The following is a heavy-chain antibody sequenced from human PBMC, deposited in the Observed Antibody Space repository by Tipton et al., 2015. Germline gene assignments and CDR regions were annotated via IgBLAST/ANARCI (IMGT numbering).Heavy chain of an antibody. CDR3: ARDLEHGMDV. CDR2: ISHSGNT. J-gene: IGHJ6*02. Sequence: TLSLTCAVSAYSISTDYYWGWIRQPPGKGLEWIGSISHSGNTYYNPSLKSRVTISPDTSKNQFSLKLSSVTAADTAVYYCARDLEHGMDVWGQGTTVTVSS. D-gene: IGHD5-24*01. CDR1: AYSISTDYY. V-gene: IGHV4-38-2*02.